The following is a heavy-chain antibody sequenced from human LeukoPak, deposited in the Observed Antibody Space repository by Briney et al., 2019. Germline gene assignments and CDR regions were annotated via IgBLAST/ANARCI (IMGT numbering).Heavy chain of an antibody. V-gene: IGHV4-34*01. CDR3: ARVLTAMGSNWFDP. J-gene: IGHJ5*02. Sequence: PSEALSLTCAVYGGSFSGYYWSWLRQPPGKGLEWIGEINHSGSTNYNPSLKSRVTISVDTSKNQFSLKLSSVTAADTAVYYCARVLTAMGSNWFDPWGQGTLVTVSS. CDR2: INHSGST. CDR1: GGSFSGYY. D-gene: IGHD2-21*02.